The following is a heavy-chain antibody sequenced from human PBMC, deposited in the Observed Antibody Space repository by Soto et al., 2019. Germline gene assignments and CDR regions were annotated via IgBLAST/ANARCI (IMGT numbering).Heavy chain of an antibody. CDR3: AKGSDGDYVYWYFDL. J-gene: IGHJ2*01. D-gene: IGHD4-17*01. CDR1: GFTFDDYA. Sequence: EVQLVESGGGLVQPGRSLRLSCAASGFTFDDYAMHWVRQAPGKGLEWVSGISWNSGSIGYADSVKGRFTISRDNAKNSLYLQRNSLRADDTALYYCAKGSDGDYVYWYFDLWGRGTLVTVSS. CDR2: ISWNSGSI. V-gene: IGHV3-9*01.